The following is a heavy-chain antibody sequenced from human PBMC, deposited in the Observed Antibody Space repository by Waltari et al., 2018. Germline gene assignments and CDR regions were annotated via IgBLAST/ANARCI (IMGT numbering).Heavy chain of an antibody. V-gene: IGHV1-69*01. CDR2: IIPIFGTA. J-gene: IGHJ3*02. D-gene: IGHD1-1*01. Sequence: QVQLVQSGAEVKKPGSSVKVSCKASGGTFSSYAISWVRQAPGQGLEWMGGIIPIFGTANYAQKFQGRVTITADEATSTAYMELSSLRSEDTAVYYWARSWLERQGAPLPFDIWGQGTMVTVSS. CDR3: ARSWLERQGAPLPFDI. CDR1: GGTFSSYA.